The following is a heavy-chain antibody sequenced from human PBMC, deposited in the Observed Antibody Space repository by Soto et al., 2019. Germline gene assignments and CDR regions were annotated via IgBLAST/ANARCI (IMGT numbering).Heavy chain of an antibody. V-gene: IGHV1-18*01. D-gene: IGHD3-22*01. J-gene: IGHJ4*02. CDR2: ISAYNGNT. CDR3: ARVRDSSGYLRYFDY. CDR1: GYTFTSYG. Sequence: ASVKVSCKASGYTFTSYGISWVRQAPGQGLEWMGWISAYNGNTNYAQKLQGRVTMTTDTSTSTAYMELRSLRSDDTAVYYCARVRDSSGYLRYFDYWGQGTLVTVSS.